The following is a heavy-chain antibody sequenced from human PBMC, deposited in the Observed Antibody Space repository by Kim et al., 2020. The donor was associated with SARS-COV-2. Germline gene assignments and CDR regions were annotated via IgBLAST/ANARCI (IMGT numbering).Heavy chain of an antibody. CDR3: ARSGTTLFGY. CDR2: RPYCVKNT. Sequence: GGSLRLSCAASGFTFSRYVIPAVGHSRSNWHQAVAGRPYCVKNTYNAYYVKGRFTISRDKSKNKLYLQMNSLRAEDTAVYYCARSGTTLFGYWGQRTLVTVSS. J-gene: IGHJ4*02. V-gene: IGHV3-33*05. D-gene: IGHD1-7*01. CDR1: GFTFSRYV.